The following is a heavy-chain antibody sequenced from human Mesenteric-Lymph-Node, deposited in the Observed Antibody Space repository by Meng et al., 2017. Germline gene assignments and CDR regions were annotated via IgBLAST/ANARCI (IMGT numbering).Heavy chain of an antibody. CDR2: FDPEDGET. D-gene: IGHD4-23*01. V-gene: IGHV1-24*01. J-gene: IGHJ4*02. CDR3: ATLDYGGNFIDY. CDR1: GYTLTELS. Sequence: QVQLVQSGAELKKPRASVKVSFKVPGYTLTELSMHWVLQAPGKGLEWMGGFDPEDGETIYAQKFQGRVTMTEDTSTDTAYMELSSLRSEDTAVYYCATLDYGGNFIDYWGQGTLVTVSS.